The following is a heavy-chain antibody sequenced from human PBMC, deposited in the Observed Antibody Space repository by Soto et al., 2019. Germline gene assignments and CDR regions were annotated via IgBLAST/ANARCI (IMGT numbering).Heavy chain of an antibody. CDR1: GYTFTGYY. Sequence: ASVKVSCKASGYTFTGYYMHWVRQAPGQGLEWMGWINPNSGGTNYAQKFQGWVTMTRDTSISTAYMELSRLRSDDTAVYYCARGLTEMVVAATSYYFDYWGQGTLVTVSS. J-gene: IGHJ4*02. V-gene: IGHV1-2*04. CDR2: INPNSGGT. D-gene: IGHD2-15*01. CDR3: ARGLTEMVVAATSYYFDY.